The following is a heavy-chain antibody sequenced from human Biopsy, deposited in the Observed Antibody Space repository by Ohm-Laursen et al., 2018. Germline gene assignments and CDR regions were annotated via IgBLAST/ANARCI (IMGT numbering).Heavy chain of an antibody. Sequence: SDTLSLTCIVSGGSISGYHWSWIRKSQGKGLEWLGYISYNGGITSHPSLTGRATMSLDTSKNQFLLRLIFVTAADTAVYYCARMPHFDYWGQGILVTVSS. V-gene: IGHV4-59*07. CDR2: ISYNGGI. CDR1: GGSISGYH. J-gene: IGHJ4*02. D-gene: IGHD2-2*01. CDR3: ARMPHFDY.